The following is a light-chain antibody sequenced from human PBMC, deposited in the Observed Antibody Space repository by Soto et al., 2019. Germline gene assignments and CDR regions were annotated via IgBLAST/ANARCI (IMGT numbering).Light chain of an antibody. Sequence: DIQMTQSPSSLSASVGDRVTITCRASQGISNYLAWYQQKPGKVPRLLIYAASTLHSGLPSRFSGSGSGTEFTLTISSLQSEDVAAYYCQKYNSAPWTFGQGTKVEIK. CDR2: AAS. CDR3: QKYNSAPWT. V-gene: IGKV1-27*01. CDR1: QGISNY. J-gene: IGKJ1*01.